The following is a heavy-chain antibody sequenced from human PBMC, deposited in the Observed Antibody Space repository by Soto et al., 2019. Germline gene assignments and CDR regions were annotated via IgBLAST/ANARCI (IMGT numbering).Heavy chain of an antibody. V-gene: IGHV4-39*01. D-gene: IGHD2-8*01. CDR2: ISYRGST. Sequence: SETLSLTCTVPGGSIRDYYWGWVRQPPGKGLEWIGSISYRGSTHYNPSLKSRVTMSVDTSHNQLSLKLTSVTAEDTAVYLCARLYEGKRPPDYWGQGTRVTVSS. J-gene: IGHJ4*02. CDR3: ARLYEGKRPPDY. CDR1: GGSIRDYY.